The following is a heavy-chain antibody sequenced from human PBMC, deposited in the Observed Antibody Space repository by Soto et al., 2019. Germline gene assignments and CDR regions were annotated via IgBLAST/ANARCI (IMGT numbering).Heavy chain of an antibody. V-gene: IGHV3-30*18. CDR3: AKMAIDHYDSSGYSYYFDY. J-gene: IGHJ4*02. CDR2: ISYDGSNK. D-gene: IGHD3-22*01. CDR1: GFTFSSCG. Sequence: PGGSLRLSCAASGFTFSSCGMHWVRQAPGKGLEWVAVISYDGSNKYYADSVKGRFTISRDNSKNTLYLQMNSLRAEDTAVYYCAKMAIDHYDSSGYSYYFDYWGQGTLVTVSS.